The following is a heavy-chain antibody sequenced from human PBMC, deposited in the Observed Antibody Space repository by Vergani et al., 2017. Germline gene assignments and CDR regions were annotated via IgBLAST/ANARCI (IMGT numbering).Heavy chain of an antibody. CDR3: AGGPQYSSSWYSYYYNMDV. V-gene: IGHV4-59*01. D-gene: IGHD6-13*01. CDR1: GGSISSYY. J-gene: IGHJ6*03. CDR2: IYYSGST. Sequence: QVQLQESGPGLVKPSETLSLTCTVSGGSISSYYWSWIRQPPGKRLEWIGYIYYSGSTNYNPSLKSRVTISVDTSKNQFSLKLSSVTAADTAVYYCAGGPQYSSSWYSYYYNMDVWGKGTTVTVSS.